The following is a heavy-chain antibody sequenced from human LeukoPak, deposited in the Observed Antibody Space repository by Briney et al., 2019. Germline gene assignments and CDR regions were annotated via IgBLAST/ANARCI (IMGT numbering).Heavy chain of an antibody. CDR2: ISYDGSNK. V-gene: IGHV3-30*04. Sequence: GGSLRLSCAASGFTFSSYAMHWVRQAPGKGLEWVAVISYDGSNKYYADSVKGRFTISRDNSKNTLYLQMNSLRAEDTAVYYCARDFGPYGFDYWGQGTLVTVSS. J-gene: IGHJ4*02. D-gene: IGHD3/OR15-3a*01. CDR3: ARDFGPYGFDY. CDR1: GFTFSSYA.